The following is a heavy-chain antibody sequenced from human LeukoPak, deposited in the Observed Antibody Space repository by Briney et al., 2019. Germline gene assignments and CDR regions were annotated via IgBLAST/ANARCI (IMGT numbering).Heavy chain of an antibody. CDR1: GGSISSGGYS. Sequence: PSETLSLTCAVSGGSISSGGYSWSWIRQPPGKGLEWIGYIYHSGSTYYNPSLKSRVTISVDRSKNQFSLKLSSVTAADTAAYYCARASGRFNAFDIWGQGTMVTVSS. D-gene: IGHD3-10*01. V-gene: IGHV4-30-2*01. CDR3: ARASGRFNAFDI. CDR2: IYHSGST. J-gene: IGHJ3*02.